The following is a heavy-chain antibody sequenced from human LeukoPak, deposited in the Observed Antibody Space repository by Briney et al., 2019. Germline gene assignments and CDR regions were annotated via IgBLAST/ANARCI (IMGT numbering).Heavy chain of an antibody. V-gene: IGHV3-23*01. CDR2: VSGATGNS. CDR3: AKDHQCYDRSGYCPTDY. Sequence: GGSLRLSCAASGFTFSTYGMNWVRQAPGKGLEWVSSVSGATGNSYYVGSVKGRFTISRDDSKNTLYLQMNSLRAEDTAVDYCAKDHQCYDRSGYCPTDYWGQGTLVTVSA. J-gene: IGHJ4*02. CDR1: GFTFSTYG. D-gene: IGHD3-22*01.